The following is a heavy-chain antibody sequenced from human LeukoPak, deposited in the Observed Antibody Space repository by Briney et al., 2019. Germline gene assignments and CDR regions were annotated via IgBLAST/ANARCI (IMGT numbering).Heavy chain of an antibody. V-gene: IGHV3-21*03. CDR3: TTFPLAARDY. Sequence: GGSLRLSCAASGFTFSSYSMNWVRQAPGKGLEWVSSISSSSSYIYYADSVKGRFTISRDNAKNSLYLQMNSLKTEDTAVYYCTTFPLAARDYWGQGTLVTVSP. D-gene: IGHD2-15*01. CDR1: GFTFSSYS. J-gene: IGHJ4*02. CDR2: ISSSSSYI.